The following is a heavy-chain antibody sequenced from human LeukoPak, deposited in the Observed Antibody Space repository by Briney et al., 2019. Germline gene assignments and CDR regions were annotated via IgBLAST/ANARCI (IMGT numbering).Heavy chain of an antibody. V-gene: IGHV4-59*01. CDR3: ARVDRESPAAVYYYYGMDV. CDR2: IYYSGST. D-gene: IGHD6-13*01. J-gene: IGHJ6*02. CDR1: GGSISSYY. Sequence: SETLSLTCTVSGGSISSYYWSWIRQPPRKGLEWIGYIYYSGSTNYNPSLKSRVTISVDTSKNQFSLKLSSVTAADTAVYYCARVDRESPAAVYYYYGMDVWGQGTTVTVSS.